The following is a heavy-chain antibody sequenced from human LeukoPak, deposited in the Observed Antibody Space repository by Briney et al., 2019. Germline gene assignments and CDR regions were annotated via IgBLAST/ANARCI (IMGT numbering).Heavy chain of an antibody. CDR2: IKQDGSEK. V-gene: IGHV3-7*03. D-gene: IGHD2-15*01. CDR1: GFTFSSYW. J-gene: IGHJ4*02. Sequence: GGSLRLSCAASGFTFSSYWMSWVRQAPGKGLEWVANIKQDGSEKYYVDSVKGRFTISRDNAKTSLYLQMNSLRAEDTAVYYCAGDPNGGYCSGGSCPPGYWGQGTLVTVSS. CDR3: AGDPNGGYCSGGSCPPGY.